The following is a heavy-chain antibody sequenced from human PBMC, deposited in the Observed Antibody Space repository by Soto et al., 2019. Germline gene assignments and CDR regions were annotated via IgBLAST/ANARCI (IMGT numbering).Heavy chain of an antibody. Sequence: GESLKISCKGSGYSFTSYWIGWVRQMPGKGLEWMGIIYPGDSDTRYSPSFQGQVTISADKSISTAYLQWSSLKASDTAMYYCARRPTYGDYFGGAFDIWGQGTMVTVSS. CDR3: ARRPTYGDYFGGAFDI. CDR2: IYPGDSDT. J-gene: IGHJ3*02. D-gene: IGHD4-17*01. V-gene: IGHV5-51*01. CDR1: GYSFTSYW.